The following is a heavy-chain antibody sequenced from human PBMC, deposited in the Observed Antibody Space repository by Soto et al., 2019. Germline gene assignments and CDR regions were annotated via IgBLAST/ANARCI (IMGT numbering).Heavy chain of an antibody. J-gene: IGHJ3*02. CDR3: ARDLDYGRNSETFDR. CDR2: IYPGDSRT. V-gene: IGHV5-51*03. D-gene: IGHD4-17*01. Sequence: EVQLVQSGAEVKKPGESLKISCKGFGYSFNTYWIAWVRQMPGKGLEWMGIIYPGDSRTTYSPSFQGQVIISADKSISTVYLQWSSLKASDTAMYYCARDLDYGRNSETFDRWGQGTMVIVSS. CDR1: GYSFNTYW.